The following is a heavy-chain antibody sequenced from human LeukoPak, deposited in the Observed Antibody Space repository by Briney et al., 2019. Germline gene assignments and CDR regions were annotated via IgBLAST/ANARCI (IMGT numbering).Heavy chain of an antibody. CDR3: ARDATYGSGFD. CDR2: INPSGGST. J-gene: IGHJ4*02. Sequence: ASVKVSCKASGYTFTSYYMHWVRQAPGQGLEWMGIINPSGGSTSYAQKFQGRVTMTRDTSTSTAYVELRSLRSDDTAVYYCARDATYGSGFDWGQGTLVTVSS. D-gene: IGHD3-10*01. CDR1: GYTFTSYY. V-gene: IGHV1-46*01.